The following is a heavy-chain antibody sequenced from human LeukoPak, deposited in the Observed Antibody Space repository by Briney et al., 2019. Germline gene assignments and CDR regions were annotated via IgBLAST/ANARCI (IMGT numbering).Heavy chain of an antibody. CDR2: ISWNSGGI. Sequence: GRSLRLSCAASGFTFDDYAMHWVRQAPGKGLEWVSGISWNSGGIGYADSVKGRFTISRDNAKNSLYLQMNSLRAEDTALYYCAKASDTAMVTLFDYWGQGTLVTVSS. CDR3: AKASDTAMVTLFDY. D-gene: IGHD5-18*01. CDR1: GFTFDDYA. V-gene: IGHV3-9*01. J-gene: IGHJ4*02.